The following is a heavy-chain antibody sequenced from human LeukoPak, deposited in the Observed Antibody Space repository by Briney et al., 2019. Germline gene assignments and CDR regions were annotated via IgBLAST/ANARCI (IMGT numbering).Heavy chain of an antibody. V-gene: IGHV1-24*01. D-gene: IGHD3-22*01. CDR2: FDPEDGET. CDR1: GYTLTELS. CDR3: ATDHPYDSSGYYYL. J-gene: IGHJ4*02. Sequence: GASVKVSRKVSGYTLTELSMHWVRQAPGKGLEWMGGFDPEDGETIYAQKFQGRVTMTEDASTDTAYMELSSLRSEDTAVYYCATDHPYDSSGYYYLWGQGTLVTVSS.